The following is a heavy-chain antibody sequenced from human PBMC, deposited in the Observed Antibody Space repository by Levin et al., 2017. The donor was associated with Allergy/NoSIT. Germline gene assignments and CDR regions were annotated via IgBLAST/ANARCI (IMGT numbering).Heavy chain of an antibody. CDR1: GGSISSNNW. CDR2: IFHSGVT. D-gene: IGHD3-9*01. Sequence: SSETLSLTCAVSGGSISSNNWWTWVRQAPGKGLESIGAIFHSGVTNYNPSLKSRVTISVDKSTNHISLELTSVTAADTAVYYCARKATLTLTSWFDFWGQGTLVTVSS. J-gene: IGHJ5*01. CDR3: ARKATLTLTSWFDF. V-gene: IGHV4-4*02.